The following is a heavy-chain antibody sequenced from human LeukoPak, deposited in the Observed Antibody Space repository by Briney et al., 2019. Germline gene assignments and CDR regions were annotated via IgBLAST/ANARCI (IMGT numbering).Heavy chain of an antibody. Sequence: PGGSLRLSCAASGFTFSNYAMTWVRQAPGKGLEWVSSISGSGGGTYYADSVKGRFTISRDNSKNSLYLQMNSLRAEDTAVYYCARSYSSSWYYYYYYMDVWGKGTTVTISS. J-gene: IGHJ6*03. D-gene: IGHD6-13*01. CDR3: ARSYSSSWYYYYYYMDV. CDR2: ISGSGGGT. V-gene: IGHV3-23*01. CDR1: GFTFSNYA.